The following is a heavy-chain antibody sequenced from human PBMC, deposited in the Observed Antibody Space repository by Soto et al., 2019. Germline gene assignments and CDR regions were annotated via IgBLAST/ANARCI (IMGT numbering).Heavy chain of an antibody. CDR2: IRSKAYGGNT. D-gene: IGHD4-17*01. CDR1: GFTFGDYA. Sequence: GGSLRLSCTASGFTFGDYAMSWFRQAPGKGLEWVGFIRSKAYGGNTEYAAAVKGRFSISSDESKSTAYLQMNSLKTEDKAVYYCTRDRAGWDYGDYYFDYWGQGTLVTVSS. CDR3: TRDRAGWDYGDYYFDY. J-gene: IGHJ4*02. V-gene: IGHV3-49*03.